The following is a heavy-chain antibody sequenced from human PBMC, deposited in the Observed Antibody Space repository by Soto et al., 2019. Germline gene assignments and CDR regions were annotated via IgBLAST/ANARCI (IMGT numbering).Heavy chain of an antibody. CDR1: GFSRSNSGVG. V-gene: IGHV2-5*01. CDR3: AHTQQLLWSGESHYYGMDV. D-gene: IGHD3-10*01. CDR2: IYWNDDK. Sequence: SGPTLVHPTQTLTLTGTFSGFSRSNSGVGVGWIRQPPGKALEWLALIYWNDDKRYSPSLKSRLTITKDTSKNQVVLTMTNMDPVDTATYYCAHTQQLLWSGESHYYGMDVGGQGTTVTVS. J-gene: IGHJ6*02.